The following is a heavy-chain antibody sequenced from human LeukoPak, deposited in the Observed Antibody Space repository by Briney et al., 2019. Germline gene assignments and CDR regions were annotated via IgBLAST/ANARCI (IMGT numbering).Heavy chain of an antibody. J-gene: IGHJ3*02. D-gene: IGHD3-3*02. Sequence: GGSLRLSCAASGFTFSSYGMQWVRQAPGKGLEWVAVIWYDGSNKYYADSVKGRFTISRDNSKNTLYLQMNSLRAEDTAVYYCAKDIRSGASDAFDIWGQGTMVTVSS. CDR3: AKDIRSGASDAFDI. CDR1: GFTFSSYG. V-gene: IGHV3-33*06. CDR2: IWYDGSNK.